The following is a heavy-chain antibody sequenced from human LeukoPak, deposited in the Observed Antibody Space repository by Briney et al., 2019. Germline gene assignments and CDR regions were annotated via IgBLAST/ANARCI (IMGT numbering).Heavy chain of an antibody. V-gene: IGHV3-7*01. D-gene: IGHD6-13*01. CDR2: IKQDGSEK. Sequence: PGGSLRLSCAASGFTFSSYAMSWVRQAPGKGLEWVANIKQDGSEKYYVDSVKGRFTISRDNAKNSLYLQMNSLRAEDTAVYYCASSARAAAAVDYWGQGTLVTVSS. J-gene: IGHJ4*02. CDR3: ASSARAAAAVDY. CDR1: GFTFSSYA.